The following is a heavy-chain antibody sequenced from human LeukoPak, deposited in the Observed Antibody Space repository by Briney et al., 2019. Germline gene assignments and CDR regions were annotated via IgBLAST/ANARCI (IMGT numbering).Heavy chain of an antibody. D-gene: IGHD6-6*01. Sequence: SETLSLTCIVSGGSISSYYWSWIGQPPGKGLEWIGYIYYSGSTFYSPSLRSRVTMSVDTSKNQISLKLSSVTAADTAVYYCARGGSSSPLDDWGQGTLVTVSS. J-gene: IGHJ4*02. V-gene: IGHV4-59*13. CDR3: ARGGSSSPLDD. CDR2: IYYSGST. CDR1: GGSISSYY.